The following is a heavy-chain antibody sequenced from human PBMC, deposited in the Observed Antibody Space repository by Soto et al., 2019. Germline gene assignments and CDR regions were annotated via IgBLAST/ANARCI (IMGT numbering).Heavy chain of an antibody. Sequence: SETLSLTCTVSGDSISSGDYYWSWIRQPPGKGLEWIGCIYYSGNTYYNPSLKRRFSISVDTSKNHFSLQLSSVTVADTAVYYCARDFKRYSSSWYLAYWGQGTPVTVSS. CDR3: ARDFKRYSSSWYLAY. CDR1: GDSISSGDYY. V-gene: IGHV4-30-4*01. J-gene: IGHJ4*02. CDR2: IYYSGNT. D-gene: IGHD6-13*01.